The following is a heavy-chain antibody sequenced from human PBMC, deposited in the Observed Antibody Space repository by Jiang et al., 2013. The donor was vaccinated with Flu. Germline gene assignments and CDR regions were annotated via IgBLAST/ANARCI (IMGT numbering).Heavy chain of an antibody. Sequence: GAEVKKPGSSVKVSCKASGGTFSSYAISWVRQAPGQGLEWMGGIIPILGIANYAQKFQGRVTITADKSTSTAYMELSSLRSEDTAVYYCARFEQVVPQMGFDIWGQGTMVTVSS. CDR3: ARFEQVVPQMGFDI. CDR1: GGTFSSYA. V-gene: IGHV1-69*10. J-gene: IGHJ3*02. CDR2: IIPILGIA. D-gene: IGHD6-13*01.